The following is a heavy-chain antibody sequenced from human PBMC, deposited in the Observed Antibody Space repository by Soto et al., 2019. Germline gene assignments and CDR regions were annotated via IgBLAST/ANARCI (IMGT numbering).Heavy chain of an antibody. CDR1: GGSISSGDYY. J-gene: IGHJ6*02. CDR2: IYYSGST. Sequence: SETLSLTCTVSGGSISSGDYYWSWIRQPPGKGLEWIGYIYYSGSTYYNPSLKSRVTISVDTSKNQFSLKLSSVTAADTAVYYCARAMTPCPGHSSPSRGLCYYYGMDVWGQGTTVTVSS. CDR3: ARAMTPCPGHSSPSRGLCYYYGMDV. V-gene: IGHV4-30-4*01. D-gene: IGHD6-6*01.